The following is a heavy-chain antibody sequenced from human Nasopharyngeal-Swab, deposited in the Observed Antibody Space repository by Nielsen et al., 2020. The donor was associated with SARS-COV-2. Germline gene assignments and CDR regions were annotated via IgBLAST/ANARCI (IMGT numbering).Heavy chain of an antibody. V-gene: IGHV4-61*01. J-gene: IGHJ6*03. D-gene: IGHD3-22*01. CDR3: ARGRYEYYYDSSGYYSDCYYMDV. Sequence: SETLSLTCTVSGGSVSSGSYYWSWIRQPPGKGLEWIGYIYYSGSTNYNPSLKSRVTISVDTSKNQFSLKLSSVTAADTAVYYCARGRYEYYYDSSGYYSDCYYMDVWGKGTTVTVSS. CDR1: GGSVSSGSYY. CDR2: IYYSGST.